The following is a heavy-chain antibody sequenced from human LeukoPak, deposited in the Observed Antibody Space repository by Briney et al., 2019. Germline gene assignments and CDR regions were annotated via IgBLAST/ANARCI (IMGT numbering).Heavy chain of an antibody. V-gene: IGHV1-69*02. CDR1: GGIFSSYT. D-gene: IGHD5-18*01. CDR3: ATDRRRTNTAMADY. CDR2: IIPILGIA. J-gene: IGHJ4*02. Sequence: GASVKVSCKASGGIFSSYTISWVRQAPGQGLEWMGRIIPILGIANYAQKFQGRVTITADKSTSTAYMELSSLRSEDTAVYYCATDRRRTNTAMADYWGRGTLVTVSS.